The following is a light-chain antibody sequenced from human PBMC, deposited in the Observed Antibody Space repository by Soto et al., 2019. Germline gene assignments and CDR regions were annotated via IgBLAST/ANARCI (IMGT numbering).Light chain of an antibody. CDR3: QQYNNWPPGT. CDR2: GAS. CDR1: QSVSSN. Sequence: EIVMTQSPATLSVSPGERATLSCRASQSVSSNLAWYQQKPGQAPRLLIYGASTRATGIPARFSGSGSGTEFTRTISSLQSEDVAVYYRQQYNNWPPGTFGQGTKVEI. V-gene: IGKV3-15*01. J-gene: IGKJ1*01.